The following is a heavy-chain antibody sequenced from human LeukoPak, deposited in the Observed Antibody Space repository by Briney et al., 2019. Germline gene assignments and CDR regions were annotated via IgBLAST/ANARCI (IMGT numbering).Heavy chain of an antibody. V-gene: IGHV3-7*01. CDR2: INQDGTEK. CDR1: GISINWSW. CDR3: VRDEY. Sequence: GGSLRLSCGVSGISINWSWVGWVRRAPGKGLEWVANINQDGTEKHYEDSVKGRFTISRDNAKNSLYLQMNSLRSEDTAVYYCVRDEYWGQGTLVTVSS. J-gene: IGHJ4*02.